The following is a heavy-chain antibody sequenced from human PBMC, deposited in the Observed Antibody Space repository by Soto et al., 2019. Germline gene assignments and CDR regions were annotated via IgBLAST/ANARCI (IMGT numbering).Heavy chain of an antibody. CDR3: ASPDIVETSGRARYYYGMDV. J-gene: IGHJ6*02. CDR1: GGTFSSYA. Sequence: SSVKVSCKASGGTFSSYAISWVRQAPGQGLEWMGGIIPIFGTANYAQKFQGRVTITADESTSTAYMELSSLRSEDTAVYYCASPDIVETSGRARYYYGMDVCLQGKTVTVSS. V-gene: IGHV1-69*13. CDR2: IIPIFGTA. D-gene: IGHD5-12*01.